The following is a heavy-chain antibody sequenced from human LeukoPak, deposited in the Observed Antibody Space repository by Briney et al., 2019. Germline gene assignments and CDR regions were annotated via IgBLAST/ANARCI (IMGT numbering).Heavy chain of an antibody. Sequence: SVKVSCKASGGTFSSYAISWVRQAPGQGLEWMGGIIPIFGTANYAQKFQGRVTITTDESTSTAYMELSSLRSEDTAVYYCATSAAGPGVFDYWGQGTLVTVSS. D-gene: IGHD6-13*01. CDR2: IIPIFGTA. CDR3: ATSAAGPGVFDY. V-gene: IGHV1-69*05. CDR1: GGTFSSYA. J-gene: IGHJ4*02.